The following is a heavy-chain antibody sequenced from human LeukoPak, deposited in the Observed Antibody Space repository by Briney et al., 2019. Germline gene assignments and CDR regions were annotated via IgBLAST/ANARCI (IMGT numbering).Heavy chain of an antibody. V-gene: IGHV4-39*07. D-gene: IGHD3-9*01. CDR2: IDYSGGT. CDR3: ARGVTGYYGPSRFDY. Sequence: SETLSLTCTVSGGSISSSSYYWGWIRQPPGKGLEWIGSIDYSGGTYFNPSLKSRVSISVDTSKNQFSLNLSSVTAADTAVYYCARGVTGYYGPSRFDYWGQGTLVTVSS. CDR1: GGSISSSSYY. J-gene: IGHJ4*02.